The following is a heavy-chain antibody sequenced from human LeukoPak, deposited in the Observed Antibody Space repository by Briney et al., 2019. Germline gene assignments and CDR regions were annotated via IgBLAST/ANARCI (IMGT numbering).Heavy chain of an antibody. CDR3: ARDFPSRYSSSWQAPYALWYFDL. V-gene: IGHV4-39*07. D-gene: IGHD6-13*01. Sequence: SETLSLTCTVSGGSISSSSYYWGWIRQPPGKGLEWIGSIHYSGSTYYNPSLKSRVTISVDTSKNQFSLKLCSVTAADTAVYYCARDFPSRYSSSWQAPYALWYFDLWGRGTLVTVSS. J-gene: IGHJ2*01. CDR2: IHYSGST. CDR1: GGSISSSSYY.